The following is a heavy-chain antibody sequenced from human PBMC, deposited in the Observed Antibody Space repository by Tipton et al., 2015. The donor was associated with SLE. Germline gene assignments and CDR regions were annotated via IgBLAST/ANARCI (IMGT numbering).Heavy chain of an antibody. CDR2: INHSGST. CDR3: ARADDYGDYGSAEYFQH. J-gene: IGHJ1*01. Sequence: TLSLTCAVYGGSFSGYYWSWIRQPPGKGLGWIGEINHSGSTNYNPSLKNRVTISVDTSKNQFSLKLSSVTAADTAVYYCARADDYGDYGSAEYFQHWGQGTLVTVSS. V-gene: IGHV4-34*01. CDR1: GGSFSGYY. D-gene: IGHD4-17*01.